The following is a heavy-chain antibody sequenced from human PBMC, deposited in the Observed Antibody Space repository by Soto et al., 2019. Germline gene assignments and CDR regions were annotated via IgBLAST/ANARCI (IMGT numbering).Heavy chain of an antibody. D-gene: IGHD6-13*01. CDR3: ARGWLATGGTLSYMDV. V-gene: IGHV3-13*01. J-gene: IGHJ6*03. Sequence: EEQLVESGGGLVQPGGSLRLSCAASGFTFISYDRHWVRQATGKGLEWVSGIGTDGDTYYLGSVKGRFTITRENAKNSFYLQMNSLRGGDTAVYDGARGWLATGGTLSYMDVWGKGTTVTVSS. CDR1: GFTFISYD. CDR2: IGTDGDT.